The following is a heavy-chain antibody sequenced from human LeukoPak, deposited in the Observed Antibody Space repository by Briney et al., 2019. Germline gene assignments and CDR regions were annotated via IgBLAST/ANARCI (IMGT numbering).Heavy chain of an antibody. Sequence: GGSLRLSCAASGFTVSSNYMSWVRRAPGKGLEWVSVIYSGGSTYYADSVKGRFTISRDNPKNTLYLQMNSLRAEDTAVYYCARDLSPVVRASPMGYWGQGTLVTVSS. CDR3: ARDLSPVVRASPMGY. CDR2: IYSGGST. J-gene: IGHJ4*02. D-gene: IGHD3-10*01. V-gene: IGHV3-53*01. CDR1: GFTVSSNY.